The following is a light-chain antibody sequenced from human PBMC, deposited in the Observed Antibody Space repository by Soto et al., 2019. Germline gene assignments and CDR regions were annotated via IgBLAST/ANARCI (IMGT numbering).Light chain of an antibody. Sequence: QSALTQPASVSGSPGQSITISCTGTSSDVGGYNYVSWYQQYPGKAPKLMIYDVSNRPSGVSNRFSGSKSGNTASLTTSGIQAEDEADYYCSSTTGSSTRVFGGGTKLTVL. CDR2: DVS. CDR3: SSTTGSSTRV. CDR1: SSDVGGYNY. J-gene: IGLJ2*01. V-gene: IGLV2-14*03.